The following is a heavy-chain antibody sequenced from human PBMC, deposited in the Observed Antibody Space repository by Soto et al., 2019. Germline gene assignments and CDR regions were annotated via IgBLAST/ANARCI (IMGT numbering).Heavy chain of an antibody. J-gene: IGHJ6*02. CDR1: GFTFSSYS. D-gene: IGHD5-12*01. Sequence: TGGSLRLSCAASGFTFSSYSMNWVRQAPGKGLEWVSSISSSSSYIYYADSVKGRFTISRDNAKNSLYLQMNSLRAEDTAVYYCARGGWLLDYYYYGMDVWGQGTTVTVSS. CDR3: ARGGWLLDYYYYGMDV. CDR2: ISSSSSYI. V-gene: IGHV3-21*01.